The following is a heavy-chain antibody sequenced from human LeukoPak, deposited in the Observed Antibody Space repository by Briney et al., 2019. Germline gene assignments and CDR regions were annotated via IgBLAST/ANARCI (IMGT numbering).Heavy chain of an antibody. CDR3: ARSLSGYHYDLRSDGMDV. CDR1: GGSFSGYY. D-gene: IGHD3-22*01. J-gene: IGHJ6*02. CDR2: INHSGST. Sequence: SETLSLTCAVYGGSFSGYYWSWIRQPPGKGLEWIGEINHSGSTNYNPSLKSRVTISVDTSKNQFSLKLSSVTAADTAVYYCARSLSGYHYDLRSDGMDVWGQGTTVTVSS. V-gene: IGHV4-34*01.